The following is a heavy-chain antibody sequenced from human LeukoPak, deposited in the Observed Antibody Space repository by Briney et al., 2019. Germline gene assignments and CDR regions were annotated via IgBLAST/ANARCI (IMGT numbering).Heavy chain of an antibody. CDR3: ARGAREYDW. Sequence: PGGSLRLSCAASGFTFSNAWMNWVRQAPGKGLEWISYISISSDAIYYADSEKGRFTISRDNAKNSVYLQMNSLRAEDTAVYFCARGAREYDWWGQGTLVTVSS. D-gene: IGHD2/OR15-2a*01. CDR2: ISISSDAI. CDR1: GFTFSNAW. J-gene: IGHJ4*02. V-gene: IGHV3-48*01.